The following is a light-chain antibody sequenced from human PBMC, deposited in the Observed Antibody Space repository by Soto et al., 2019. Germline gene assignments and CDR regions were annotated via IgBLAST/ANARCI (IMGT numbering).Light chain of an antibody. CDR2: VNSDGSH. J-gene: IGLJ3*02. CDR1: SGHNTYA. Sequence: QLVLTQSPSASASLGASVKLTCTLSSGHNTYAIAWHQQQPEKGPRYLMKVNSDGSHSKGGGIPDRFSGSSSGAERYLTISSLQSEDEADYYCQTWGTGIQVFGGGTQLTVL. CDR3: QTWGTGIQV. V-gene: IGLV4-69*01.